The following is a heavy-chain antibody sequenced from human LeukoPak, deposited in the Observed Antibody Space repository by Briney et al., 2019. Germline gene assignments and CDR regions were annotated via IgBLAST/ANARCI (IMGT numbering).Heavy chain of an antibody. V-gene: IGHV6-1*01. CDR1: GDSVSSNSAA. D-gene: IGHD6-19*01. CDR3: ARSFFGVAGTSKGGRDYYYYYMDV. J-gene: IGHJ6*03. Sequence: SQTLSLTCAISGDSVSSNSAAWNWIRQSPSRGLEWLGRTYYRSKWYNDYAVSVKSRITINPDTSKNQFSLQLNSVTPEDTAVYYCARSFFGVAGTSKGGRDYYYYYMDVWGKGTTVTVSS. CDR2: TYYRSKWYN.